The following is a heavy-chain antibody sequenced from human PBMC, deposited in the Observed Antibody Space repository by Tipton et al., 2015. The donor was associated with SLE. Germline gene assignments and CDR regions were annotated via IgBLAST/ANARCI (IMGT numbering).Heavy chain of an antibody. D-gene: IGHD4-17*01. Sequence: SLRLSCAASGFTFSSYWMHWVRQAPGKGLVWVSRINSDGSSTSYADSVKGRFTISRDNSKNTLYLQMNSLRAEDTAVYYCANEDYGDNEGVYWGQGTLVTVSS. CDR3: ANEDYGDNEGVY. CDR2: INSDGSST. CDR1: GFTFSSYW. V-gene: IGHV3-74*01. J-gene: IGHJ4*02.